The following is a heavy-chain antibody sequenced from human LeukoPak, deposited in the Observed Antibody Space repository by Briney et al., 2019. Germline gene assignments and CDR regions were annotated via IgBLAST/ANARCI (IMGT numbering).Heavy chain of an antibody. CDR2: IYYSAST. V-gene: IGHV4-31*03. CDR3: ARAVGDTIFGVGDLNWFDP. CDR1: GGSISSGGYY. D-gene: IGHD3-3*01. J-gene: IGHJ5*02. Sequence: PSQTLSLTCTVSGGSISSGGYYWSWIRQHPGKGLDWVGYIYYSASTYYNPSLKSRVTIAVDTSKNQFSLKLSSVTAADTAVYYCARAVGDTIFGVGDLNWFDPWGQGTLVTVSS.